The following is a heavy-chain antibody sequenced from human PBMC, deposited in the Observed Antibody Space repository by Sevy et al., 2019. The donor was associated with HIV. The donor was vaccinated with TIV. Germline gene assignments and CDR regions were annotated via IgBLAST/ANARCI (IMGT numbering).Heavy chain of an antibody. CDR2: IGTAGDT. D-gene: IGHD3-10*01. V-gene: IGHV3-13*01. CDR3: ARASGEGAFDI. Sequence: GGSLRLSCAASGFTFSSYDMHWVRQATGKGLEWVSAIGTAGDTYYPGSVKGRFTISRENAKNSLYLQMNSLRAGDTAVYYCARASGEGAFDIWGQRTMVTVSS. J-gene: IGHJ3*02. CDR1: GFTFSSYD.